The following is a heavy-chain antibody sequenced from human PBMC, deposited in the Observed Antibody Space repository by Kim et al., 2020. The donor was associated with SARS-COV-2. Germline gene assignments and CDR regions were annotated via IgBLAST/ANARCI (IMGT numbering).Heavy chain of an antibody. CDR3: ARDPSGYDDAFDI. Sequence: SYAQQFQGGVTLIGDTATSPVYMELSSLRSSDTAVYFCARDPSGYDDAFDIWGQGTMVTVSS. D-gene: IGHD5-12*01. J-gene: IGHJ3*02. V-gene: IGHV1-46*03.